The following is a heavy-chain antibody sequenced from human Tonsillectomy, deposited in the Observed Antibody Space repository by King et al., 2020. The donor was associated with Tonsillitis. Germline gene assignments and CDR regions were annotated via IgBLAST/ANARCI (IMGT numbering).Heavy chain of an antibody. CDR2: IKQDGSEK. D-gene: IGHD2-15*01. Sequence: VQLVESGGGLVQPGGSLRLSCAASGFTFGNYWMNWVRQAPGKGLEWVANIKQDGSEKYYVDSVKGRFTISRDTAKNSLYLQMNSLRAADTAVYYCAREGCSGGSCYLGGLDYWGQGSLVTVSS. V-gene: IGHV3-7*01. J-gene: IGHJ4*02. CDR1: GFTFGNYW. CDR3: AREGCSGGSCYLGGLDY.